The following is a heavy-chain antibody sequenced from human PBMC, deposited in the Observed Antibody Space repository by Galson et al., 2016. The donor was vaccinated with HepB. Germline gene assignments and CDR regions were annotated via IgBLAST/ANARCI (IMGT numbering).Heavy chain of an antibody. CDR3: ARGTSVYCTRATCYREGSFDY. D-gene: IGHD2-2*01. Sequence: SLRLSCAASGFTFSNYGMHWVRQAPGKGLEWVAVLWYDGSNRYYVDSVKGRFTISRDNSKNTLYLQMTILRAEDTAVYYCARGTSVYCTRATCYREGSFDYWGQGTLVTVSS. CDR2: LWYDGSNR. V-gene: IGHV3-33*01. CDR1: GFTFSNYG. J-gene: IGHJ4*02.